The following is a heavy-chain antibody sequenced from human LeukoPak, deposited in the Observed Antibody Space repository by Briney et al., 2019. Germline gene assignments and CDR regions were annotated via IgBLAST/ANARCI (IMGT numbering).Heavy chain of an antibody. CDR3: ASKNPRAYYFDY. CDR2: LYHSGFS. Sequence: PSETLSLTCTVSGASVSDSTYSWGWIRQPPGKGLEWIGTLYHSGFSWYNPSLKSRITTSVDTSKNQLSLNLSSVTAADTAVYYCASKNPRAYYFDYWGQGILVTVSS. V-gene: IGHV4-39*01. CDR1: GASVSDSTYS. J-gene: IGHJ4*02. D-gene: IGHD3-10*01.